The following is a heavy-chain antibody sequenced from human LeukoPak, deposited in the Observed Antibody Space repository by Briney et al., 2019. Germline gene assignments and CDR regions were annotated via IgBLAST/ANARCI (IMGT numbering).Heavy chain of an antibody. V-gene: IGHV3-23*01. D-gene: IGHD2-15*01. CDR2: ISGSGGST. CDR3: AKSQTRYCSGGSCYLDY. Sequence: GGSLRLSCAASGFTFSSYAMSWVRRAPGKGLEWVSAISGSGGSTYYADSVKGRFTISRDNSKNTLYLQMNSLRAEDTAVYYCAKSQTRYCSGGSCYLDYWGQGTLVTVSS. CDR1: GFTFSSYA. J-gene: IGHJ4*02.